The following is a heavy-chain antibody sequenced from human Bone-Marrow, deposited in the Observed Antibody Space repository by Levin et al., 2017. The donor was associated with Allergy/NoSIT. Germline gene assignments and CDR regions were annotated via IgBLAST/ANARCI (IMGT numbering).Heavy chain of an antibody. CDR2: IKGDGSST. CDR1: GFTFSNHW. V-gene: IGHV3-74*01. CDR3: VRDYTI. Sequence: GGSLRLSCAGSGFTFSNHWMHWVRQPPGKGLVWVSRIKGDGSSTSYADSVKGRFTISRDNAKNTVFLQMSSLRVEDTAVYFCVRDYTIWSQGTMVTVSS. D-gene: IGHD3-16*01. J-gene: IGHJ3*02.